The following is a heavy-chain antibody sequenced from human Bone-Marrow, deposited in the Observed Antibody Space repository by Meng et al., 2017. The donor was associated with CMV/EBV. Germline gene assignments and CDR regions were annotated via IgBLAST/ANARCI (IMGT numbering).Heavy chain of an antibody. V-gene: IGHV1-58*01. J-gene: IGHJ6*02. CDR2: IVVGSGNT. CDR1: GFTFTSSA. CDR3: ARVTLSAYYYRGLDV. D-gene: IGHD2/OR15-2a*01. Sequence: SVKVSCKASGFTFTSSAVQWVRQARGQRLEWIGWIVVGSGNTNYVQKFQERVTITRDMSTSTAYMELSSLRSEDTAVYYCARVTLSAYYYRGLDVWGQGTTVTVSS.